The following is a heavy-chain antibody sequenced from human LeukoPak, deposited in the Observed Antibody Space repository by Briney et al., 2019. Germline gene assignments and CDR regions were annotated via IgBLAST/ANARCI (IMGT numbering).Heavy chain of an antibody. D-gene: IGHD3-22*01. CDR3: ASQNDYYDSSGYINI. CDR2: INPNSGGT. CDR1: GYTFTGYY. J-gene: IGHJ3*02. Sequence: ASVKVSCKASGYTFTGYYMHWVRQAPGQGLEWMGWINPNSGGTNYAQKFQGRVTMTRDTSISTAYMELNRLRSDDTAVYYCASQNDYYDSSGYINIWGQGTMVTVSS. V-gene: IGHV1-2*02.